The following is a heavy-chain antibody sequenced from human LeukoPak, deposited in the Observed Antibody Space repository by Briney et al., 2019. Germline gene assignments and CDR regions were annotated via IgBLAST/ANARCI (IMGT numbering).Heavy chain of an antibody. V-gene: IGHV3-21*01. J-gene: IGHJ6*02. CDR3: ARDLPSTRPPYYYGMGV. D-gene: IGHD6-6*01. Sequence: GGALRLFCAASGFTFSSYSMNWVRQAAGKGLEWGSSISSSSSYIYYADSVKGRFTISRDNAKTSLYLQMNSLRAEDTAVYYCARDLPSTRPPYYYGMGVWGQGTTVTVSS. CDR1: GFTFSSYS. CDR2: ISSSSSYI.